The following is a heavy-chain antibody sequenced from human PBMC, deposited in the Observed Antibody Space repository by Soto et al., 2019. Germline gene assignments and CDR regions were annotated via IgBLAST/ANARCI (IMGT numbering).Heavy chain of an antibody. J-gene: IGHJ6*02. D-gene: IGHD2-2*01. CDR1: GYSFTSYA. V-gene: IGHV1-3*01. CDR3: ARGVENIVVVLDVFGYYGMDV. Sequence: ASVRVFCKTSGYSFTSYAINWVRKAPGEGRGWMGWINAGNGNTKYSQRFQGRVTITSDTSASTAYMGLSTLRSEDTDVYFCARGVENIVVVLDVFGYYGMDVSG. CDR2: INAGNGNT.